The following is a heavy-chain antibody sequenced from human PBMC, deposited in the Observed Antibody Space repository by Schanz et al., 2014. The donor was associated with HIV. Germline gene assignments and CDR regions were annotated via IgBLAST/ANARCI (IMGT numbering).Heavy chain of an antibody. CDR3: ARDLVDSSTWYDAFDI. CDR2: INPNSGGT. Sequence: QVQLVQSGAEVTKPGTSVKVSCKASGGTFNNYGLHWVRQAPGQGLEWMGWINPNSGGTNSAQKFQGRVTMSMDTSISTAYMEVRSLRSDDTALYFCARDLVDSSTWYDAFDIWGQGTKVTVSS. V-gene: IGHV1-2*02. J-gene: IGHJ3*02. D-gene: IGHD6-13*01. CDR1: GGTFNNYG.